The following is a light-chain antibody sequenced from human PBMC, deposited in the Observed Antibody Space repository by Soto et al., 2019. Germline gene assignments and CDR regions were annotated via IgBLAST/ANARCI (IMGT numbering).Light chain of an antibody. Sequence: QSVLTQPASVSGPPGQSITISCTGTSSDVGGYNYVSWYQQLPGKAPKLMIYEVSNRPSGVSIRFSGSKSGNTASLTISGLRAEDEADYYCNSYTTTSTPYVFGTGTKVTVL. CDR3: NSYTTTSTPYV. V-gene: IGLV2-14*01. J-gene: IGLJ1*01. CDR1: SSDVGGYNY. CDR2: EVS.